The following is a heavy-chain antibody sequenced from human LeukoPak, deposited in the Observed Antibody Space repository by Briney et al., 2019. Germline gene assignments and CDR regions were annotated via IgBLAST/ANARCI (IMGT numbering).Heavy chain of an antibody. Sequence: GGSLRLSCAASRFTFSSYAISWVRQPPGKGREWVSGISGSGGSTYYADSVKGRFTISRDNSKNTLYLQMNSLRAEDTAVYYCAKSRGSSTSAYAMDVWGQGTTVTVSS. CDR3: AKSRGSSTSAYAMDV. J-gene: IGHJ6*02. CDR1: RFTFSSYA. V-gene: IGHV3-23*01. D-gene: IGHD2-2*01. CDR2: ISGSGGST.